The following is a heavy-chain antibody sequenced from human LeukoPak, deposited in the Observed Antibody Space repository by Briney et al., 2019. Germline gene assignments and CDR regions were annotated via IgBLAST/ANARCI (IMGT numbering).Heavy chain of an antibody. D-gene: IGHD3-22*01. CDR2: ISYDGSNK. V-gene: IGHV3-30-3*01. CDR1: GGSISSGG. J-gene: IGHJ4*02. CDR3: ARDPASYYYDSSGYPKFDY. Sequence: LSLTCTVSGGSISSGGYYWSWIRQAPGKGLEWVAVISYDGSNKYYADSVKGRFTISRDNSKNTLYLQMNSLRAEDTAVYYCARDPASYYYDSSGYPKFDYWGQGTLVTVSS.